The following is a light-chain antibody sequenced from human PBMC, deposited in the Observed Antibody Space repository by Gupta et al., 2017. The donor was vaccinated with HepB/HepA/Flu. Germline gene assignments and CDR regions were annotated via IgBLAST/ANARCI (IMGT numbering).Light chain of an antibody. CDR3: AAWDDSLNVYYV. CDR1: SSKIGHNT. V-gene: IGLV1-44*01. CDR2: SNK. Sequence: QSVPTQPLSASGTPGQRDITSCSGSSSKIGHNTVNWYQQLPRTAPKLLIYSNKQRPSGLPDLFSGSKAGTSASLAISWLQSEDEADYYCAAWDDSLNVYYVFGTGTKVTVL. J-gene: IGLJ1*01.